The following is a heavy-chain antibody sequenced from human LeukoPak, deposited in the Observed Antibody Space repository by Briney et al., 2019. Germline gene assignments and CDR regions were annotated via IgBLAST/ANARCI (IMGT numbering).Heavy chain of an antibody. D-gene: IGHD6-13*01. Sequence: SETPSLTCTVSGGSISSYYWSWIRQPPGKGLEWIGYIDYSGNTIYNPFLKSRAAISIDTSTNQFSLKLSSVTAADTAVYYCARHGSSWTFDYWGQGTLVTVSS. V-gene: IGHV4-59*08. CDR1: GGSISSYY. CDR3: ARHGSSWTFDY. J-gene: IGHJ4*02. CDR2: IDYSGNT.